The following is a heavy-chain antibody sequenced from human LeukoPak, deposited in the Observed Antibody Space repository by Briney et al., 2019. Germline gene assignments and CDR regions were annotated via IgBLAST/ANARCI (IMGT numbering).Heavy chain of an antibody. CDR1: GYTFTNYD. Sequence: ASVKVPCKASGYTFTNYDINWVRQATGQGLEWMGWMNPHSGNTGYAQKFQGRVTMTRNTSINTAYMELSSLRSEDTAIYYCARRIGSSSSFDYWGQGTLVTVSS. D-gene: IGHD6-13*01. J-gene: IGHJ4*02. CDR3: ARRIGSSSSFDY. CDR2: MNPHSGNT. V-gene: IGHV1-8*01.